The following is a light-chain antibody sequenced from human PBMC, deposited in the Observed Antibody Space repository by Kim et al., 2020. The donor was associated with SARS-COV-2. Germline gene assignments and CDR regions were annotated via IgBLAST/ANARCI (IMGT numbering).Light chain of an antibody. CDR1: QSVSSSY. CDR3: HQYDTSPRT. Sequence: EIVLTQSPGTLSLSPGEGATLSCRASQSVSSSYLAWYQQKPGQAPRLLIYGASRRATGIPDRFSGSGSGTDFTLTINRLEPEDFAVYFCHQYDTSPRTFGQGTKLEI. J-gene: IGKJ2*01. V-gene: IGKV3-20*01. CDR2: GAS.